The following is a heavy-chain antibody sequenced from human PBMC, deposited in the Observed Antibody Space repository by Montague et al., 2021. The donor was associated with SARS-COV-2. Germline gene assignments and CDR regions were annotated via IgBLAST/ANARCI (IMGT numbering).Heavy chain of an antibody. J-gene: IGHJ6*02. CDR2: IHHTGST. V-gene: IGHV4-34*01. Sequence: SETLSLTCAVDGGSFSGYYWSWIRQPPGKGLEWIGQIHHTGSTIYKPSLKSRVTISEDTSKNQFSLKMTSVTAADTAVYYCARGGHQLSFGLDVWGQGTTVTVSS. CDR1: GGSFSGYY. CDR3: ARGGHQLSFGLDV. D-gene: IGHD1-1*01.